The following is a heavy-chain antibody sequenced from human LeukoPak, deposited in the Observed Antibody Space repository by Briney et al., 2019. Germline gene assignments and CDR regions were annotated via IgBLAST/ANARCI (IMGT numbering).Heavy chain of an antibody. J-gene: IGHJ5*02. CDR2: ISSSISFI. V-gene: IGHV3-21*01. D-gene: IGHD2-21*02. CDR1: GFTFSVYC. CDR3: ARDRYCGGDCSSPSNWFDP. Sequence: SGGSLRLSCAASGFTFSVYCMNWVRQAGGKGGEWVSSISSSISFIYYADSVTPRFTISRDTSSTSLYLQMNILRSEDTAVYYCARDRYCGGDCSSPSNWFDPWGQGTLVTVSS.